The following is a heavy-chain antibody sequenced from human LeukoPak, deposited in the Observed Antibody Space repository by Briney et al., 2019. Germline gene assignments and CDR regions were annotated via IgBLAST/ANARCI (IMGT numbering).Heavy chain of an antibody. CDR3: ARDKVVGATNFDF. CDR2: ISDDGSKK. J-gene: IGHJ4*02. Sequence: GGSLRLSCVASGFTFSRYAIHWVRQAPGKGLEWVAVISDDGSKKYYPDSVKGRFTISRDSSKNTLYLQMNSLRAEDTAVYYCARDKVVGATNFDFWGQRTLVTVSS. V-gene: IGHV3-30-3*01. D-gene: IGHD1-26*01. CDR1: GFTFSRYA.